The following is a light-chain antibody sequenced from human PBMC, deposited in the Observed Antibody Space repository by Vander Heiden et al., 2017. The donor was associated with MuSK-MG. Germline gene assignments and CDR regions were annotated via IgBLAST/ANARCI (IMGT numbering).Light chain of an antibody. CDR3: AAWHDSRIGPVV. CDR1: SSNIGGNF. Sequence: QSVLTQPSAASGTPGPRVTISCSGSSSNIGGNFVSWYQQLPGTAPKLLIYGNDQRPSGVPDRFSGSKSDTSASLAISGLRSEDEADYYCAAWHDSRIGPVVFGGGTKVTVL. CDR2: GND. J-gene: IGLJ2*01. V-gene: IGLV1-47*01.